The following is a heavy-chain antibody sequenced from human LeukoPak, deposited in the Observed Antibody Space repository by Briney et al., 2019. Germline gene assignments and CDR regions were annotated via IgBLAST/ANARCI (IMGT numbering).Heavy chain of an antibody. V-gene: IGHV3-48*03. CDR1: GFTFSSFE. Sequence: GGSLRLSCAASGFTFSSFEMNWVRQAPGKGLEWVSYISSSGSPIYYADSVKGRFTISRDNAKNSLYLQMNSLRAEDTALYYCAKDTTGVVGAPDYWGQGTLVTVSS. D-gene: IGHD1-26*01. CDR3: AKDTTGVVGAPDY. CDR2: ISSSGSPI. J-gene: IGHJ4*02.